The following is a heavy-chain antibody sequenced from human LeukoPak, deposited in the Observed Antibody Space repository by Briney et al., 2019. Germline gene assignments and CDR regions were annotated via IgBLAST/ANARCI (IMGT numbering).Heavy chain of an antibody. V-gene: IGHV3-23*01. J-gene: IGHJ6*03. CDR2: IGSRGGST. D-gene: IGHD6-6*01. CDR3: ARDGAARRYYYYYYMDV. Sequence: GDSLRLSCAASGFTFSSYAMSWVRQAPGKGLEWVSAIGSRGGSTYYADSVKGRFTISRDNSKNTLYLQMGSLRAEDMAVYYCARDGAARRYYYYYYMDVWGKGTTVTVSS. CDR1: GFTFSSYA.